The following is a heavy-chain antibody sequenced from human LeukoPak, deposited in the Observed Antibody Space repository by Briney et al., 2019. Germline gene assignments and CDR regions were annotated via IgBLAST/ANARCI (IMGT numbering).Heavy chain of an antibody. D-gene: IGHD4-17*01. V-gene: IGHV4-61*02. CDR3: ARDDYGDSFQL. J-gene: IGHJ1*01. CDR1: GESITSGQYY. CDR2: FYISGFT. Sequence: SETLSLTCTVSGESITSGQYYWSWIRQSAVKGLERIGRFYISGFTNYNPSLKSRVTIPLDRSRNQFFLNLTSVTAADTAVYYCARDDYGDSFQLWGQGTLVTVPS.